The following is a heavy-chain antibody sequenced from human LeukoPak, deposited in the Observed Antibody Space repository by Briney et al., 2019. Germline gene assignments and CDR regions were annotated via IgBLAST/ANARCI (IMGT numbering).Heavy chain of an antibody. D-gene: IGHD3-22*01. V-gene: IGHV1-69*05. J-gene: IGHJ3*01. CDR2: IIPIFGTA. Sequence: SVKVSCKASGGTFSSYAISWVRQAPGQGLEWMGRIIPIFGTANYAQKFQGRVTITTDESTSTAYMELSSLRSEDTAVYYCAREYYYDSSGYHDAFDVWGQGTMVTVSS. CDR3: AREYYYDSSGYHDAFDV. CDR1: GGTFSSYA.